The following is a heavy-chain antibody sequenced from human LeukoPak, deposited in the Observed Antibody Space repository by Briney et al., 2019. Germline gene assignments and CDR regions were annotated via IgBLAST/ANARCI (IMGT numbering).Heavy chain of an antibody. CDR1: GYSFTSYW. J-gene: IGHJ3*02. CDR3: ARRDDILTGYYPDAFDI. V-gene: IGHV5-51*01. CDR2: IYPGDSDT. Sequence: PGEPLKISCKGSGYSFTSYWIGWVRQMPGKGLEWMGIIYPGDSDTRYSPSFQGQVTISADKSISTAYLQWSSLKASDTAMYYCARRDDILTGYYPDAFDIWGQGTMVTVSS. D-gene: IGHD3-9*01.